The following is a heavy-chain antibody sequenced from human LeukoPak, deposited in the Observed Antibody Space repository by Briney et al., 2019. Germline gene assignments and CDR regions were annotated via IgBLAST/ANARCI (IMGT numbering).Heavy chain of an antibody. Sequence: GGSLRLSCAASGFTFSSYATSWVRQAPGKGLEWVSAISGSGGSTYYADSVKGRFTISRDNSKNTLYLQMNSLRAEDTAVYYCAKDEGLVGYYDSSANDAFDTWGQGTMVTVSS. V-gene: IGHV3-23*01. J-gene: IGHJ3*02. CDR1: GFTFSSYA. D-gene: IGHD3-22*01. CDR2: ISGSGGST. CDR3: AKDEGLVGYYDSSANDAFDT.